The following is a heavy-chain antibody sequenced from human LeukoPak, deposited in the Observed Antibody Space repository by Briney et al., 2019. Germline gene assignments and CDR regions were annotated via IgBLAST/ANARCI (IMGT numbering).Heavy chain of an antibody. CDR3: ARGRRDGFLEYYFDY. J-gene: IGHJ4*02. Sequence: GGSLRLSCAASGFTVSSNYMSWVRLAPGKGLEWVSVIYSGGSTYYADSVKGRFTISRDNSKNTLYLQMNSLRAEDTAVYYCARGRRDGFLEYYFDYWGQGTLVTVSS. CDR1: GFTVSSNY. V-gene: IGHV3-53*01. D-gene: IGHD5-24*01. CDR2: IYSGGST.